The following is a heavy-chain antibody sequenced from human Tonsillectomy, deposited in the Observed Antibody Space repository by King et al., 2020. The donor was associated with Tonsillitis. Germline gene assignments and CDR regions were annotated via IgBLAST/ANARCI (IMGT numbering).Heavy chain of an antibody. CDR1: GFTCSDYY. D-gene: IGHD3-3*01. CDR2: ISSSGSTI. CDR3: ARDMYDFWSGYQYYYYYYYMDV. V-gene: IGHV3-11*01. Sequence: VQLVESGGGLVKPGGSLRLSCAASGFTCSDYYMSWIRQAPGKGLEWVSYISSSGSTIYYADSVKGRFTISRDNAKNSLYLQMNSLRAEDTAVYYCARDMYDFWSGYQYYYYYYYMDVWGKGTTVTVSS. J-gene: IGHJ6*03.